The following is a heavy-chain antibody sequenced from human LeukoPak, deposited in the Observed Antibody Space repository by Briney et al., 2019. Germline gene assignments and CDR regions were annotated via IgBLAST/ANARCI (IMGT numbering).Heavy chain of an antibody. CDR1: GASFSDYY. CDR2: ISYSGST. CDR3: ARHGSDYSFDY. V-gene: IGHV4-59*08. Sequence: PSETLSLTCAVYGASFSDYYWSWIRLPPGKGLEWIGYISYSGSTNYNPSLKSRVTISVDTSKNQFSLKLRSVTAADTAVYYCARHGSDYSFDYWGQGTLVTVSS. J-gene: IGHJ4*02. D-gene: IGHD3-22*01.